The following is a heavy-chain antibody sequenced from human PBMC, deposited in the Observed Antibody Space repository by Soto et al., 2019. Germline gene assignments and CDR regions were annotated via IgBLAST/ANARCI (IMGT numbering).Heavy chain of an antibody. CDR3: ARDGRVDIGVVPAAPNGLDV. CDR2: INAGNGNT. Sequence: ASVKVSCKASGYTFTGYAMHWVRQAPGQRLEWMGWINAGNGNTKYSQKFQGRVTITRETSASTAYMELSSMRSEDTAVYYSARDGRVDIGVVPAAPNGLDVWGQGTTVTVSS. V-gene: IGHV1-3*01. J-gene: IGHJ6*02. CDR1: GYTFTGYA. D-gene: IGHD2-2*03.